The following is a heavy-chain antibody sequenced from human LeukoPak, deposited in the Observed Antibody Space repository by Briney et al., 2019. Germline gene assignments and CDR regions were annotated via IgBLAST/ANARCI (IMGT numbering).Heavy chain of an antibody. D-gene: IGHD1-26*01. Sequence: GGSLRLACAASGFTFTNFGMSWVRQAPGKGLEWVSGITNNGYSTYYAGPVKGRFTISRDNSKNTLYLQMNSLRAEDTAVYYCAKDFWEPFDYWGQGTLVTVSS. CDR3: AKDFWEPFDY. CDR2: ITNNGYST. J-gene: IGHJ4*02. CDR1: GFTFTNFG. V-gene: IGHV3-23*01.